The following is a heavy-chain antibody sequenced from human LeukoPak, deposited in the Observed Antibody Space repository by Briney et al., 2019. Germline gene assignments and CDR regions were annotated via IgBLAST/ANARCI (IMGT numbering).Heavy chain of an antibody. CDR2: IYYSGST. CDR1: GGSISNKY. Sequence: SETLSLTCTVSGGSISNKYWSWIRQPPGKGLEWIGYIYYSGSTNYNPSLKSRVTISVDTSKNQFSLKLSSVTAADTAVYYCARDPGSWSYDYWGQGTLVTVSS. CDR3: ARDPGSWSYDY. D-gene: IGHD6-13*01. J-gene: IGHJ4*02. V-gene: IGHV4-59*01.